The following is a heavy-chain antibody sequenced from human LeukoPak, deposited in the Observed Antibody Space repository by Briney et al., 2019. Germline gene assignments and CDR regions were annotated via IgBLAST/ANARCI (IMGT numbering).Heavy chain of an antibody. Sequence: GGSLRLSCAASGFTFSSYSMNWVRQAPGKGLEWVANIKQDGSEKYYVDSVKGRFTISRDNAKNSLYLQMNSLRAEDTAVYYCARWGGGGWPENVYYYYYYGMDVWGQGTTVTVSS. CDR2: IKQDGSEK. CDR1: GFTFSSYS. CDR3: ARWGGGGWPENVYYYYYYGMDV. J-gene: IGHJ6*02. D-gene: IGHD6-19*01. V-gene: IGHV3-7*01.